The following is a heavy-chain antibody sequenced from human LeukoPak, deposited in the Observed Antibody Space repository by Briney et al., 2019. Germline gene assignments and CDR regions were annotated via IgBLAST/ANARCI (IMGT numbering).Heavy chain of an antibody. D-gene: IGHD3-16*01. CDR3: AKWPEGAMDYFDY. J-gene: IGHJ4*02. CDR2: ISGDGTRT. Sequence: GGSLRLSCAASGFSFSSYAMTWARQAPVKGLEWVSAISGDGTRTYYADSVKGRFTISRDNSKNTLYLEMSSLRIEDTAIYYCAKWPEGAMDYFDYWGQGTLVTVSS. V-gene: IGHV3-23*01. CDR1: GFSFSSYA.